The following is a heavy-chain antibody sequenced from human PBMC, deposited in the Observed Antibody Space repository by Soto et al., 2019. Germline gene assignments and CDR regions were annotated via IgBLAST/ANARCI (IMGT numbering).Heavy chain of an antibody. Sequence: QVQLQESGPGLVKPSETLSLTCTVSGGPISNKYWSWIRQPAGKGLEWIGRMSSSGVTNYSPSFKSRVTMSVDMSKNQFSLKLSSVTATDAAVYYCARALDSSGWYGDDAFDIWGQGTMVTVSS. CDR3: ARALDSSGWYGDDAFDI. D-gene: IGHD6-19*01. CDR1: GGPISNKY. V-gene: IGHV4-4*07. CDR2: MSSSGVT. J-gene: IGHJ3*02.